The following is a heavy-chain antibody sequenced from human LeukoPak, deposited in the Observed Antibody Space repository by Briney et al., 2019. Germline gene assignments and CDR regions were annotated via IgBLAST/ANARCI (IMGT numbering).Heavy chain of an antibody. V-gene: IGHV3-48*03. CDR2: ISSSSSTI. CDR3: ARGLWFGELSRNWFDP. J-gene: IGHJ5*02. CDR1: GFTFSSYE. Sequence: PGGSLRLSCAASGFTFSSYEMNWVRRAPGKGLEWASYISSSSSTIYYADSVKGRFTITRDNAKNSLYLQMNSLRVEDTAVYYCARGLWFGELSRNWFDPWGQGTLVTVSS. D-gene: IGHD3-10*01.